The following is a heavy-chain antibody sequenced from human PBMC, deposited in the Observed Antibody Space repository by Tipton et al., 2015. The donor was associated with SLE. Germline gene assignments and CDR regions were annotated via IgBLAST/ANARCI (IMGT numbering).Heavy chain of an antibody. J-gene: IGHJ4*02. CDR3: ARGGLSFFDY. D-gene: IGHD3-16*01. Sequence: TLSLTCGVDGGAFSSYYWSWIRQPPGKGLEWIGYIYYSGSTNYNPSLKSRVTISVDTSKNQFSLKLNSVTAADTAVYYCARGGLSFFDYWGQGTLVTVSS. CDR1: GGAFSSYY. V-gene: IGHV4-59*01. CDR2: IYYSGST.